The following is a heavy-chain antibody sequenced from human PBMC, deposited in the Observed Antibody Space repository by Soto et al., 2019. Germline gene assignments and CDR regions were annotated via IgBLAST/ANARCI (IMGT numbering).Heavy chain of an antibody. J-gene: IGHJ4*02. CDR3: AKRFLETYYFDY. D-gene: IGHD3-3*01. CDR2: ISGSGGST. CDR1: GSTLTGNP. V-gene: IGHV3-23*01. Sequence: EVQLLESGGGLVNPGGSLRLPWPAPGSTLTGNPLSWSGQLPGKGLEWVSAISGSGGSTYYADSVKGRFTISRDNSKNTLYLQMNSLRAEDTAVYYCAKRFLETYYFDYWGQGTLVTVSS.